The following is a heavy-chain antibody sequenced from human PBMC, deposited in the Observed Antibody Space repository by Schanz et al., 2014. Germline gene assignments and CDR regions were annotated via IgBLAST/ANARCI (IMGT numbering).Heavy chain of an antibody. CDR2: VSHDGFTK. D-gene: IGHD6-19*01. J-gene: IGHJ3*02. CDR1: GFSFSGFA. V-gene: IGHV3-30*04. CDR3: ATDYSGGGCHI. Sequence: QVQLVESGGGLVQPGGSLRLSCVASGFSFSGFAVHWVRQAPGKGLEWVSIVSHDGFTKHYADSVRGRFTLSRDNSKNTVYLQMNSLRAEDTALYFCATDYSGGGCHIWGQGTMVTVSS.